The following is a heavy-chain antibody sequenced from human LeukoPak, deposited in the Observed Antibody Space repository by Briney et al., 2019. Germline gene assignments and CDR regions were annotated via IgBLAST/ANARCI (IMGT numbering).Heavy chain of an antibody. Sequence: ASVKISCKVSGYTFTDYYMHWVQQAPGKGLEWMGLVDPEDGETIYAEKFQGRVTITADTSTDTAYMELSSLRSEDTAVYYCATYCGGDSYESFDYWGQGTLVTVSS. J-gene: IGHJ4*02. CDR3: ATYCGGDSYESFDY. V-gene: IGHV1-69-2*01. CDR2: VDPEDGET. CDR1: GYTFTDYY. D-gene: IGHD2-21*01.